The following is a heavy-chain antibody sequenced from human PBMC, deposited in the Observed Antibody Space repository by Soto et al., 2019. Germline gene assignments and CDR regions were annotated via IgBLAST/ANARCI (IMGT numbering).Heavy chain of an antibody. CDR2: IFSNDEK. J-gene: IGHJ4*02. Sequence: QVTLKESGPVLVNPTETLTLTCTVSGFSLSNARMGVSWIRQPPGKALEWLAHIFSNDEKSYSTSLKSRLTISKDTSKSQVVLTMTNMDPVDTATYYCARITYCGGDCYSNHFDYWGQGTLVTVSS. CDR3: ARITYCGGDCYSNHFDY. V-gene: IGHV2-26*01. CDR1: GFSLSNARMG. D-gene: IGHD2-21*02.